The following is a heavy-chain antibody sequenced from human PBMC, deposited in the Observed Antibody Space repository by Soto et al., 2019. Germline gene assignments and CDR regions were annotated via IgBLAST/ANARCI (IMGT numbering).Heavy chain of an antibody. J-gene: IGHJ4*02. Sequence: QITLKESGPTLVRPAQTLTLTCDFSGFSLSTYHMGVAWIRQPPGKALDWLALIYWDDDKRYSPSLKDRLAISKDTSSNQVVLTITNIDPGDSATYFCAHAGDYDLLTFDHWGPGTLVTVSS. D-gene: IGHD4-17*01. CDR2: IYWDDDK. V-gene: IGHV2-5*02. CDR1: GFSLSTYHMG. CDR3: AHAGDYDLLTFDH.